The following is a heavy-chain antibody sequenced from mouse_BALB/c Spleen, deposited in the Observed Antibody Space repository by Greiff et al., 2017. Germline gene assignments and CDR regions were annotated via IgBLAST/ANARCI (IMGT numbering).Heavy chain of an antibody. V-gene: IGHV1S127*01. CDR2: IDPSDSYT. J-gene: IGHJ2*01. Sequence: VQLQQPGAELVKPGASVKMSCKASGYTFTSYWMHWVKQRPGQGLEWIGVIDPSDSYTSYNQKFKGKATLTVDTSSSTAYMQLSSLTSEDSAVYYCTRDYYGSSYDFDYWGQGTTLTVSS. D-gene: IGHD1-1*01. CDR1: GYTFTSYW. CDR3: TRDYYGSSYDFDY.